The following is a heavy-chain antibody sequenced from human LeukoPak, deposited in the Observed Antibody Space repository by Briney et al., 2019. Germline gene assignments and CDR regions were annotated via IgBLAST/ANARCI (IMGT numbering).Heavy chain of an antibody. CDR2: IYYSGTT. Sequence: PSETLSLTCTVSGGSISFSSDYWGWLRQPPGKGLEWIGDIYYSGTTNYNPSLKSRVTMSVDTSKNQFSLKLTSATAADTAVYYCARRLSTRSYYLDDWGQGTLVTVSS. CDR1: GGSISFSSDY. V-gene: IGHV4-39*01. CDR3: ARRLSTRSYYLDD. D-gene: IGHD2/OR15-2a*01. J-gene: IGHJ4*02.